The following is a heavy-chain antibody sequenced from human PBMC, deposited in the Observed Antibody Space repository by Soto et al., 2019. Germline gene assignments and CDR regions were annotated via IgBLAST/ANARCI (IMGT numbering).Heavy chain of an antibody. V-gene: IGHV4-30-4*08. CDR1: GGPIRSDGYY. J-gene: IGHJ6*02. CDR3: AREGSSSSFLDDYYHGMDV. D-gene: IGHD6-6*01. Sequence: SETLSLTCTFPGGPIRSDGYYWSWIRQHPGKGLEYIGYIYYSGSTYYNPSLKSRVTIAVDTSKNQFSLKLSSVTAADTAVYYCAREGSSSSFLDDYYHGMDVWGQGTTVTVSS. CDR2: IYYSGST.